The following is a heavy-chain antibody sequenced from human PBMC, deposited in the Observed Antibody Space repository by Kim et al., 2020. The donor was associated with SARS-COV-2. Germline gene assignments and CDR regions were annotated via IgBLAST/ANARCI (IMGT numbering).Heavy chain of an antibody. J-gene: IGHJ4*02. CDR1: GFTFVDYA. CDR2: SGWNSRGI. V-gene: IGHV3-9*01. D-gene: IGHD3-16*01. CDR3: AGKKGGQTSFDY. Sequence: GGSRRLSCAASGFTFVDYAMNWVGQNPGKGMEWVSGSGWNSRGIVYADSVKGRLTISRDNAKNSLYLQMNSLTTEDTALYYCAGKKGGQTSFDYWGQGTLVTVSS.